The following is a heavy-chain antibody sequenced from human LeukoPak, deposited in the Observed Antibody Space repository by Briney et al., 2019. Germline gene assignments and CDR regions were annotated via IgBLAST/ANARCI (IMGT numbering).Heavy chain of an antibody. V-gene: IGHV3-21*01. J-gene: IGHJ6*02. CDR1: GFTFSSYS. CDR3: ARDGRTVFRVVPGGYYYGMDV. D-gene: IGHD3-3*01. Sequence: PGGSLRLSCAASGFTFSSYSMNWVRQAPGKGLEWVSSISSSSSYIYYADSVKGRSTISRDNAKNSLYLQMNSLRAEDTAVYYCARDGRTVFRVVPGGYYYGMDVWGQGTTVTVSS. CDR2: ISSSSSYI.